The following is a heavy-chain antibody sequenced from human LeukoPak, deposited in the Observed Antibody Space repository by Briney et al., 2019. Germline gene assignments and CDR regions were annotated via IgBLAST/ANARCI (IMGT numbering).Heavy chain of an antibody. J-gene: IGHJ4*02. V-gene: IGHV4-59*11. Sequence: SETLSLTCILSVDSISGHYWSWMPDPPGGGLGCMGYIFYRGRTKYNPPLQCRVTIPSDESKHQIYLQLSSVTAADTAVYYCARFRSAAATKAFDYCGQGTMVTVSS. D-gene: IGHD6-13*01. CDR3: ARFRSAAATKAFDY. CDR1: VDSISGHY. CDR2: IFYRGRT.